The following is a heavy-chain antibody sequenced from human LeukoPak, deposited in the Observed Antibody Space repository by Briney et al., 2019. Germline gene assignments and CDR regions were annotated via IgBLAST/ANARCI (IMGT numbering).Heavy chain of an antibody. CDR2: IYTSGST. Sequence: SETLSLTCTVSGGSISSGSYYWSWIRQPAGKGLEWIGRIYTSGSTNYNPSLKSRVTISVDTSKNQFSLKLRFVTAADTAVYYCARRPRGGWFDPWGQGTPVTVSS. CDR3: ARRPRGGWFDP. V-gene: IGHV4-61*02. J-gene: IGHJ5*02. CDR1: GGSISSGSYY. D-gene: IGHD3-3*01.